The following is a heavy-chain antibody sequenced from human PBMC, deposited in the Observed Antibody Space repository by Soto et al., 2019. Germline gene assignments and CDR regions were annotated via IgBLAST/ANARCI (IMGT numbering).Heavy chain of an antibody. CDR2: IYYSGST. Sequence: KSSETLSLTCTVSGGSISSGGYYWSWIRQHPGKGLEWIGYIYYSGSTYYNPSLKSRVTISVDTSKNQFSLKLSSVTAADTTVYYCARVKEWRGDYGYYYGMDVWGQGTTVTVSS. V-gene: IGHV4-31*03. CDR1: GGSISSGGYY. CDR3: ARVKEWRGDYGYYYGMDV. D-gene: IGHD4-17*01. J-gene: IGHJ6*02.